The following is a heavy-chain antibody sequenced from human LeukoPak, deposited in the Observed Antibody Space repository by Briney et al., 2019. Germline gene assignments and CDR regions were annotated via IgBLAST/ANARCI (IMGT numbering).Heavy chain of an antibody. D-gene: IGHD3-22*01. CDR2: ISYDGSNK. CDR3: ARDSQRNTMIVVVTSTPHAFDI. J-gene: IGHJ3*02. V-gene: IGHV3-30*04. CDR1: GFTFSSYA. Sequence: GRSLRLSCAASGFTFSSYAMHWVRQAPGKGLEWVAVISYDGSNKYYADSVKGRFTISRDNSKNTLYLQMNSLRAEDTAVYYCARDSQRNTMIVVVTSTPHAFDIWGQGTMATVSS.